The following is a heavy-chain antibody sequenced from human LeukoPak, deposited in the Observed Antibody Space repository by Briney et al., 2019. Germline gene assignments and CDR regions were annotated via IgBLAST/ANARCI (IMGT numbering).Heavy chain of an antibody. Sequence: GGSLRLSCAASGFTFSSYAMSWVRQAPGKGLEWVSAISGSGGSTYYADSVKGRFAISRDNSKNTLYLQMNSLRAEDTAVYYCAKVFDPQQLVPFDYWGQGTLVTVSS. J-gene: IGHJ4*02. CDR1: GFTFSSYA. CDR3: AKVFDPQQLVPFDY. D-gene: IGHD6-13*01. V-gene: IGHV3-23*01. CDR2: ISGSGGST.